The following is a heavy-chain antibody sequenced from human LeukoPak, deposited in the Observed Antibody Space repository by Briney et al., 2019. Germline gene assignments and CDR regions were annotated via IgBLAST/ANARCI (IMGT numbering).Heavy chain of an antibody. V-gene: IGHV3-23*01. CDR2: ISGSGGST. D-gene: IGHD2-15*01. CDR1: GFTFSSYG. CDR3: ARLRVVVAATAPYFDY. Sequence: GGSLRLSCAASGFTFSSYGMSWVRQAPGKGLEWVSAISGSGGSTYYADSVKGRFTISRDNSKNTLSLQMNSLRAEDTAVYYCARLRVVVAATAPYFDYWGQGTLVTVSS. J-gene: IGHJ4*02.